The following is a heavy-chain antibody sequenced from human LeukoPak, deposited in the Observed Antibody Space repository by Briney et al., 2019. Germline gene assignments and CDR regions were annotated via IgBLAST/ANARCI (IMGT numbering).Heavy chain of an antibody. CDR3: AELGITMIGGV. J-gene: IGHJ6*04. D-gene: IGHD3-10*02. CDR2: ISSSSSTI. Sequence: GGSLRLSCAASGFTFSSYSMNWVRQAPGKGLEWVSYISSSSSTIYYAGPVKGRFTISRDNAKNSLYLQMNSLRAEDTAVYYCAELGITMIGGVWGKGTTVTISS. V-gene: IGHV3-48*04. CDR1: GFTFSSYS.